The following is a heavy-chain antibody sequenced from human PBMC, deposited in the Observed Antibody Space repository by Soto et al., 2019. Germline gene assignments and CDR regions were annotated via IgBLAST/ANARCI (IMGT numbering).Heavy chain of an antibody. J-gene: IGHJ4*02. Sequence: EVQLLESGGGLVQPGGSLRLSCAVSGFTFSSFAMSWVRQAPGKGLEWVSVISSSGGITYYTDSVKGRFTISRDNSKNTLYLQMNSLRAEDTAVYYCARDYSYACDYWGQGTLVTVSS. CDR2: ISSSGGIT. CDR3: ARDYSYACDY. CDR1: GFTFSSFA. D-gene: IGHD3-16*01. V-gene: IGHV3-23*01.